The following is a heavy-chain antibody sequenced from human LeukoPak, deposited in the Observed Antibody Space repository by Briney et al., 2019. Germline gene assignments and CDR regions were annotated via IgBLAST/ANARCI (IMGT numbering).Heavy chain of an antibody. CDR3: ARARSPSIAAAAH. D-gene: IGHD6-13*01. CDR1: GYTFTGYY. CDR2: ISAYNGNT. Sequence: ASVKVSCKASGYTFTGYYMHWVRQAPGQGLEWMGWISAYNGNTNYAQKLQGRVTMTTDTSTSTAYMELRSLRSDDTAVYYCARARSPSIAAAAHWGQGTLVTVSS. V-gene: IGHV1-18*04. J-gene: IGHJ4*02.